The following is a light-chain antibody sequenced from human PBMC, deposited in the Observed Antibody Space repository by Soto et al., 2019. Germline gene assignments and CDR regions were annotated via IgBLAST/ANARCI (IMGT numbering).Light chain of an antibody. V-gene: IGKV1-5*03. CDR1: QSISNW. Sequence: DIQMTQSPSTLSASVGDRVTITCRASQSISNWLAWYQQRPGKAPKLLIYKASNLESGVPSRFSGSGPGTDFTLTISSLQPEDFATYYCQQSYSSPPTFGQGTKVDIK. J-gene: IGKJ1*01. CDR2: KAS. CDR3: QQSYSSPPT.